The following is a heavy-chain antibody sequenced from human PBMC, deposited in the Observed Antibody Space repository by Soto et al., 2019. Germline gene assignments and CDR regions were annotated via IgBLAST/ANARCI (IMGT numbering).Heavy chain of an antibody. J-gene: IGHJ6*03. CDR2: IYYTGST. V-gene: IGHV4-59*08. CDR3: ARPDNYFFYMDV. Sequence: SETLSLTCNVSGGSISSHYWSWIRQPPGKGLEWIGYIYYTGSTNYNPSLKSRVSISVDTSNNQFSLRLRSVTAADTAVYYCARPDNYFFYMDVWGKGTTVTVSS. CDR1: GGSISSHY.